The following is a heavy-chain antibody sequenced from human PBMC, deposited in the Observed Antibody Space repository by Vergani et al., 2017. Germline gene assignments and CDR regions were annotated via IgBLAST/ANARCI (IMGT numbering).Heavy chain of an antibody. CDR2: ISSSSSTI. V-gene: IGHV3-48*02. CDR1: GFTFSSYS. D-gene: IGHD4-23*01. CDR3: ARDGRGSDDYGGINDAFDI. J-gene: IGHJ3*02. Sequence: EVQLVESGGGLVQPGGSLRLSCAASGFTFSSYSMNWVRQAPGKGLEWVSYISSSSSTIYDADSVKGRFTISRDNAKNSLYLQMTSLRDEDTAVYYCARDGRGSDDYGGINDAFDIWGQGTTVTVSS.